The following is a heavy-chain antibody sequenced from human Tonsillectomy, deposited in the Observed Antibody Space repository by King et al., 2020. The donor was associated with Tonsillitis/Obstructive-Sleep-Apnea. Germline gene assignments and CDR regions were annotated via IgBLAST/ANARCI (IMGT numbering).Heavy chain of an antibody. CDR1: GFTFTNAW. D-gene: IGHD4-11*01. CDR2: IKSKADGGAT. V-gene: IGHV3-15*01. Sequence: VQLVESGGGLVKPGGSLRLSCADSGFTFTNAWMSWVRQAPGKGLEWVGRIKSKADGGATEYAAPVKGRFTISRDDSRNNLYLQMNSLKTEDTAVDYCPTDPLHYSAFGRLYYYYRDVWGKGTTVTVSS. CDR3: PTDPLHYSAFGRLYYYYRDV. J-gene: IGHJ6*03.